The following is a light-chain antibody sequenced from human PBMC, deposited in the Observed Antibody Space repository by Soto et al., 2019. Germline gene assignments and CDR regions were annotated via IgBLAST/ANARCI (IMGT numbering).Light chain of an antibody. CDR1: QSVSSSY. J-gene: IGKJ1*01. CDR2: AAS. Sequence: PGERATLSCRASQSVSSSYLAWYQQRPGQAPRLLIYAASSRATGIPDRFSGSGSGTDFTLTISRLEPEDFAVYYCQQYGTSPRTFGQGTKVDIK. CDR3: QQYGTSPRT. V-gene: IGKV3-20*01.